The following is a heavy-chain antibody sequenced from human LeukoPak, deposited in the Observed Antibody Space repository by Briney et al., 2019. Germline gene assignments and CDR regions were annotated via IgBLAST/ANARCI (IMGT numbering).Heavy chain of an antibody. CDR2: IYYSGST. D-gene: IGHD3-22*01. V-gene: IGHV4-39*01. CDR1: GGSISSSSYY. CDR3: ARHGYDRSGFHSN. J-gene: IGHJ4*02. Sequence: SETLSLTCTVSGGSISSSSYYWGWIRQPPGKGLEWIGSIYYSGSTYYNPSLKSRVTISVDTSKNQFSLKLSSVTAADTAVYYCARHGYDRSGFHSNWGQGTLVTVSS.